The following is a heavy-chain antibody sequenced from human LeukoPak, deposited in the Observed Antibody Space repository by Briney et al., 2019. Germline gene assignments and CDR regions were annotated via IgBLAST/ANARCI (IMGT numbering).Heavy chain of an antibody. J-gene: IGHJ4*02. V-gene: IGHV3-21*01. CDR3: AAQQFSKAAAVNY. CDR2: ISSSSSYI. D-gene: IGHD6-13*01. CDR1: GFTFSSYS. Sequence: GGSLRLSCAASGFTFSSYSMNWVRQAPGKELEWVSSISSSSSYIYYADSVKGRFTISRDNAKNSLYLQMNSLRAEDTAVYYCAAQQFSKAAAVNYWGQGTLVTVSS.